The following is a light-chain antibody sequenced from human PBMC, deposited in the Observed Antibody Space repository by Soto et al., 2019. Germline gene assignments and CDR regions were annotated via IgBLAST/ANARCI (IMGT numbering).Light chain of an antibody. Sequence: DTVMTQSPATLSVSPGERATLSCRASQSVSSNLARYQQKPGQAPRLLIYGASTRATGIPARFSGSGSGTEFALTIGRLQSEDFAVYYCHQYNNWPPYTFGQGTKLEIK. CDR3: HQYNNWPPYT. V-gene: IGKV3-15*01. CDR2: GAS. J-gene: IGKJ2*01. CDR1: QSVSSN.